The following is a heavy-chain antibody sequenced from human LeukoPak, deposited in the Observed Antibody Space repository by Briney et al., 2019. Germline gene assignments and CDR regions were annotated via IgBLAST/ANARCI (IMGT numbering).Heavy chain of an antibody. D-gene: IGHD3-16*01. J-gene: IGHJ4*02. CDR2: ISYDGSNK. Sequence: PGGSLRLSCAASGFTFSSYAMHWVRQAPGKGLEWVAVISYDGSNKYYADSVKGRFTISRDNSKNTLYLQMNSLRAEDTAVYYCAKDLSTWHTYGIDYWGQGTLVTVSS. CDR1: GFTFSSYA. CDR3: AKDLSTWHTYGIDY. V-gene: IGHV3-30-3*01.